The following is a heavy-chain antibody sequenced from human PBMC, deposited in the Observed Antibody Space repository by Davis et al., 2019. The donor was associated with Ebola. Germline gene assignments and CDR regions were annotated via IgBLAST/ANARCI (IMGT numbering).Heavy chain of an antibody. D-gene: IGHD3-22*01. CDR1: GGSISSSSYH. V-gene: IGHV4-39*07. J-gene: IGHJ4*02. CDR3: ARRSYYNGPINN. CDR2: IYYSGST. Sequence: SETLSLTCTVSGGSISSSSYHWGWIRQPPGKGLEWIGSIYYSGSTYYNSSLKSRVTISVDTSQNQLSLNLNSVTAADTAVYYCARRSYYNGPINNWGRGTLVTVSS.